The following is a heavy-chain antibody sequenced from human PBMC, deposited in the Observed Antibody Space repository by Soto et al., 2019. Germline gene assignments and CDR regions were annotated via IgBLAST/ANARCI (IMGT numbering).Heavy chain of an antibody. D-gene: IGHD4-17*01. J-gene: IGHJ5*02. CDR3: ARESYGDYVWFDP. Sequence: QVQLVQSGAEVKKPGSSVKVSCKASGGTFSSYAISWVRQAPGQGLEWMGGIIPIFGTANYAQKFQGRVTXPXDXXTSTAYMEVSSLRSEDTAVYYCARESYGDYVWFDPWGQGTLVTVSS. CDR2: IIPIFGTA. V-gene: IGHV1-69*05. CDR1: GGTFSSYA.